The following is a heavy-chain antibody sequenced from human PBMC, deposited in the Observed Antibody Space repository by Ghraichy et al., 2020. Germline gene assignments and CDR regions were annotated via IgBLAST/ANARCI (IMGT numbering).Heavy chain of an antibody. V-gene: IGHV2-5*01. D-gene: IGHD2-2*01. CDR2: IYWNDDE. Sequence: SGPTLVKPTQTLTLTCTFSGFSLSTSGVGVGWIRQPPGKALEWLAFIYWNDDERYSPSLKSRLTITKDTSKNQVVLTMTNMDPVDTATYYCAHSRTGPPGYCSSTSCLYYFDYWGQGTLVTVSS. CDR1: GFSLSTSGVG. CDR3: AHSRTGPPGYCSSTSCLYYFDY. J-gene: IGHJ4*02.